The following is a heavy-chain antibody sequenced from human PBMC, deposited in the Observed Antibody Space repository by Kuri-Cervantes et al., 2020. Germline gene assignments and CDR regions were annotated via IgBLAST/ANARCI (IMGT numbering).Heavy chain of an antibody. J-gene: IGHJ4*02. CDR1: GFTFSNAW. CDR3: ARSSWGGYSYGTPWY. D-gene: IGHD5-18*01. Sequence: GESLKISCAASGFTFSNAWMSWVRQAPGKGLEWVGRIKSKTDGGTTDYAAPVKGRFTISRDDSKNTLYLQMNSLRAEDTAVYYCARSSWGGYSYGTPWYWGQGTLVTVSS. CDR2: IKSKTDGGTT. V-gene: IGHV3-15*01.